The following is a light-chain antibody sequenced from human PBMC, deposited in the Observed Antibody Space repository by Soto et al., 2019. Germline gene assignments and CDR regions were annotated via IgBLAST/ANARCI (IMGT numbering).Light chain of an antibody. CDR2: DTS. V-gene: IGKV3-15*01. CDR1: QSVSRF. J-gene: IGKJ2*02. CDR3: QQYDNWPPCT. Sequence: EIVMTQSPATLSVSPGERVTLSCRASQSVSRFLPWYQQRPGQAPRLLIYDTSTRATGVPARFSGSGSGTEFSLTISSLQSEDFAVYYCQQYDNWPPCTFGQGTKLEVK.